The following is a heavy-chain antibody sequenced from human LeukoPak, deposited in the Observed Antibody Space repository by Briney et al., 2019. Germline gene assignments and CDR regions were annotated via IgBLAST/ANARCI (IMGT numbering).Heavy chain of an antibody. Sequence: GASVKVSCKASGYTFTSYDINWVRQATGQGLEWMGWMNPNSGNTGSAQKFQGRVTMTRDTSISTAYMELSRLRSDDTAVYYCARRIAVAGTPLDYWGQGTLVTVSS. CDR1: GYTFTSYD. CDR3: ARRIAVAGTPLDY. CDR2: MNPNSGNT. D-gene: IGHD6-19*01. J-gene: IGHJ4*02. V-gene: IGHV1-8*01.